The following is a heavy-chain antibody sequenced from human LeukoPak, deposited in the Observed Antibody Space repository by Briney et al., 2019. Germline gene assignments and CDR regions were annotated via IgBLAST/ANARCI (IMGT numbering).Heavy chain of an antibody. CDR1: GFTFSDYY. D-gene: IGHD6-19*01. J-gene: IGHJ5*02. CDR2: ISSRGSTI. Sequence: MPGGSLRLSCAASGFTFSDYYMSWTRQAPGKGLEWVSYISSRGSTIYYADSVKGRFTISRDNAKNSLYLQMNSLRAEDTAVYYCARGGWLGFPFDPWGQGTLVTVSS. CDR3: ARGGWLGFPFDP. V-gene: IGHV3-11*04.